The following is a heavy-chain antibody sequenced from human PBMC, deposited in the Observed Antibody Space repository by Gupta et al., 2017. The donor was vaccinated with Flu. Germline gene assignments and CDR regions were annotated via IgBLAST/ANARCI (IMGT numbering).Heavy chain of an antibody. J-gene: IGHJ4*02. CDR2: IIPICGTA. CDR3: AINSSPRWREYYFDY. Sequence: QVQLVQSGAEVKKPGSSVKVSCKASGRTFSSCAISWVRQATGQGREWMGGIIPICGTANYAQKFQGRVTITADESTSTAYMELSSLRSEDTAVYYCAINSSPRWREYYFDYWGQGTLVTVSS. CDR1: GRTFSSCA. D-gene: IGHD6-13*01. V-gene: IGHV1-69*01.